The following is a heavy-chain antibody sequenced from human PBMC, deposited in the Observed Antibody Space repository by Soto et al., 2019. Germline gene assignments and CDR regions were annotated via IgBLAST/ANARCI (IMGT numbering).Heavy chain of an antibody. CDR2: ISFNGGNT. D-gene: IGHD2-2*01. J-gene: IGHJ4*02. CDR3: TRGRELPYYFDY. V-gene: IGHV3-30-3*01. Sequence: QVQMVESGGGVVQPGGTLRLSCTISGFTFSDAAMHWVRQVPGKGLEWVALISFNGGNTYYADSVRGRFSISRDNAMYTLYLEMNSLRPEDTAVYYCTRGRELPYYFDYWGQGTLVTVSS. CDR1: GFTFSDAA.